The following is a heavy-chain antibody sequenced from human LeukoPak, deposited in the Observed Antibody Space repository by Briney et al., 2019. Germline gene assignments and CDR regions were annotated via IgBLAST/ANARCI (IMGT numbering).Heavy chain of an antibody. CDR1: GGSFSGYY. V-gene: IGHV4-34*01. Sequence: SGTLSLTCAVYGGSFSGYYWSWIRQPPGKGLEWIGEINHSGSTNYNPSLQSRVTISIDTSKNHFSPKLSSVTGADTAVYYCARCPEGGMDVWGKGTTVTVSS. CDR2: INHSGST. CDR3: ARCPEGGMDV. J-gene: IGHJ6*04.